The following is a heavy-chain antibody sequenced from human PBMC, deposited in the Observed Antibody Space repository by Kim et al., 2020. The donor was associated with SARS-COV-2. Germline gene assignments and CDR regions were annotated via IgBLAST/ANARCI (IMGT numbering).Heavy chain of an antibody. D-gene: IGHD1-1*01. CDR1: GGSFSGYY. V-gene: IGHV4-34*01. Sequence: SETLSLTCAVYGGSFSGYYWSWIRQPPGKGLEWIGEINHSGSTNYNPSLKSRVTISVDTSKNQFSLKLSSVTAADTAVYDCARGKVQLFDYWGQGSLV. CDR2: INHSGST. CDR3: ARGKVQLFDY. J-gene: IGHJ4*02.